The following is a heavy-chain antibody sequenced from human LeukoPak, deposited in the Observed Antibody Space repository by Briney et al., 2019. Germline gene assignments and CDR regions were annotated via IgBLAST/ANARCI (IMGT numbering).Heavy chain of an antibody. Sequence: SETLSLTCSVSGVSVNSYYWSWIRQPPGKGLEWVGYIYTTGRTNYNPSLKSRVTISVHTSKNQFSLKLSSVTAADTAVYYCARIGPSTTRRFDYWGQGTLVTVSS. CDR1: GVSVNSYY. J-gene: IGHJ4*02. V-gene: IGHV4-4*09. CDR2: IYTTGRT. CDR3: ARIGPSTTRRFDY. D-gene: IGHD2-2*01.